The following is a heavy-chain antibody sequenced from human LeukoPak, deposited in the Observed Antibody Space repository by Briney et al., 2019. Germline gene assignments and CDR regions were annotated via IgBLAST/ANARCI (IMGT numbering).Heavy chain of an antibody. CDR1: GGSISSYY. V-gene: IGHV4-59*01. CDR2: IYYSGST. CDR3: AGDVMSTALDAFDV. D-gene: IGHD1-1*01. J-gene: IGHJ3*01. Sequence: SETLSLTCTVSGGSISSYYWSWIRQPPGKGLEWIGYIYYSGSTNYNPSLKSRVTISVDTSKNQFSLKLSSVTAADTAVYYCAGDVMSTALDAFDVWGQGTMVTVPS.